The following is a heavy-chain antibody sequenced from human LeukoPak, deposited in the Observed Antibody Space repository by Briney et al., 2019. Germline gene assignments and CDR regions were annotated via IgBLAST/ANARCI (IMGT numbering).Heavy chain of an antibody. V-gene: IGHV1-2*02. Sequence: GASVKVSCKASGYTFTGYYMHWVRQAPGQGLEWMGWINPNSGGTNCRVTMTRDTSISTAYMELSRLRSDDTAVYYCARGLVRGAIHIWGQGTMVTVSS. D-gene: IGHD3-10*01. CDR1: GYTFTGYY. CDR2: INPNSGGT. CDR3: ARGLVRGAIHI. J-gene: IGHJ3*02.